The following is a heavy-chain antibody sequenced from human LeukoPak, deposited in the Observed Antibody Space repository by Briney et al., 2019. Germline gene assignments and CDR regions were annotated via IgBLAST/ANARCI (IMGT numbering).Heavy chain of an antibody. J-gene: IGHJ4*02. CDR1: RFTFSSYW. CDR2: INSDGSST. Sequence: GGSLRLSCAASRFTFSSYWMHWVRQAPEKGLVWVSRINSDGSSTSYADSVKGRFTISRDNAKNTLYLQMNSLRAEDTAVYYCAGGPDCSSTSCIYFDYWGQGTLVTVSS. CDR3: AGGPDCSSTSCIYFDY. D-gene: IGHD2-2*01. V-gene: IGHV3-74*01.